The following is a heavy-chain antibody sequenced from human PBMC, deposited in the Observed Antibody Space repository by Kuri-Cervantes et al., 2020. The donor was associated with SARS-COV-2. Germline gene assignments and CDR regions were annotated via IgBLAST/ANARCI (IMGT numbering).Heavy chain of an antibody. CDR3: AKDLGRPNWFDP. CDR1: GFTFSSYA. V-gene: IGHV3-23*01. CDR2: ISGSGGST. J-gene: IGHJ5*02. Sequence: GESLKISCEASGFTFSSYAMSWVRQAPGKGLEWVSAISGSGGSTYYADSVKGRFTISRDNSKNALYLQMNSLRAEDTAVYYCAKDLGRPNWFDPWGQGTLVTVSS.